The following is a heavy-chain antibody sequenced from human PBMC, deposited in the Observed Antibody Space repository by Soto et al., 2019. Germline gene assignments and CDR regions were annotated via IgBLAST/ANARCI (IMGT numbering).Heavy chain of an antibody. J-gene: IGHJ3*02. CDR2: IWYDGSNQ. D-gene: IGHD1-1*01. Sequence: QVQLVESGGGVVQPGRSLRLSCAASGLTFSSSGMHWARQAPGKGLEWVAIIWYDGSNQYYADSVKGRFTISRDNSKNTVYLQMNNLRAEDTAVYYCAKDYGTTGTTWGASDIWGQGTMVTVSS. CDR3: AKDYGTTGTTWGASDI. CDR1: GLTFSSSG. V-gene: IGHV3-33*06.